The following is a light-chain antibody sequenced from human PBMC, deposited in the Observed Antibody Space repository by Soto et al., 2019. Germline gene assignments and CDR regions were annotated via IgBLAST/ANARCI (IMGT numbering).Light chain of an antibody. CDR1: QTVERW. J-gene: IGKJ4*01. V-gene: IGKV1-5*01. Sequence: DIQMTQSPSTLSASVGDRVTITCRASQTVERWLAWYQQKPGKAPNLLISDVSSLESGVPSRFSGSGSATEFTLTISGLQPEDSAIYYCLQHNSYPLTFGGGTKVDIK. CDR3: LQHNSYPLT. CDR2: DVS.